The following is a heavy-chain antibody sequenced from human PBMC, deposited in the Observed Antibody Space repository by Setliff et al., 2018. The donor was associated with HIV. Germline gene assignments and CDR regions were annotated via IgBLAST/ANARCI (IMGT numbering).Heavy chain of an antibody. Sequence: GEFLKISCAASGFTFSNYAMHWVRQAPGKGLEWVAVISYDGSNKYYAESVKGRFTISRDKSKNTLYLQMNSLRAEDTAVYYCTQSQHLQYQMAAFDIWGQGTKVTVSS. V-gene: IGHV3-30-3*01. CDR2: ISYDGSNK. D-gene: IGHD1-1*01. CDR3: TQSQHLQYQMAAFDI. CDR1: GFTFSNYA. J-gene: IGHJ3*02.